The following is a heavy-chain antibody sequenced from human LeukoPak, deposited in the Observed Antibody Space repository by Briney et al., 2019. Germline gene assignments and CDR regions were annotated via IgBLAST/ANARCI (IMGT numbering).Heavy chain of an antibody. CDR2: ISAYNGNT. D-gene: IGHD2-21*02. CDR3: ARAKRRMDCGGDCYSWFDP. V-gene: IGHV1-18*01. J-gene: IGHJ5*02. CDR1: GYTFTSYG. Sequence: ASVKVSCKASGYTFTSYGISWVRQAPGQGLEWMGWISAYNGNTNYAQKLQGRVTTTTDTSTSTAYMELRSLRSDDTAVYYCARAKRRMDCGGDCYSWFDPWGQGTLVTVSS.